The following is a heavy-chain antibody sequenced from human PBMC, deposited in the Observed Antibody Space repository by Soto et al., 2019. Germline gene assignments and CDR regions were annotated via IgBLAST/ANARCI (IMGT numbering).Heavy chain of an antibody. J-gene: IGHJ6*02. CDR3: ARVGLREATMGYCYYYGMDV. Sequence: AASVKVSCKASGYTFISHYMHWVRQAPGQGLEWMGIINPSGGSTSYAQKFQGRVTMTRDTSTSTVYMELSSLRSEDTAVYYCARVGLREATMGYCYYYGMDVWGQGTTVTVYS. CDR1: GYTFISHY. D-gene: IGHD3-10*01. V-gene: IGHV1-46*01. CDR2: INPSGGST.